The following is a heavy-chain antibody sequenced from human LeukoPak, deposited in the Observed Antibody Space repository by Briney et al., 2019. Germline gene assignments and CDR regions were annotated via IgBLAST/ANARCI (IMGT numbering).Heavy chain of an antibody. CDR3: ARGIYHDSSGGHDY. D-gene: IGHD3-22*01. CDR1: GFTFSSYS. J-gene: IGHJ4*02. V-gene: IGHV3-21*01. CDR2: ISSSSSYI. Sequence: PGGSLRLSCAASGFTFSSYSMNWVRQAPGKGLEWVSSISSSSSYIYYADSVKGRFTISRDNPKNILYLDMNSLRAGDTAVYYCARGIYHDSSGGHDYWGQGTLVTVSS.